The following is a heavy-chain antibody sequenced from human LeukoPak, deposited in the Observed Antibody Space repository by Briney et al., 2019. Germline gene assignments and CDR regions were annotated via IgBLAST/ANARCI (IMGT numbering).Heavy chain of an antibody. D-gene: IGHD6-13*01. V-gene: IGHV1-46*01. J-gene: IGHJ5*02. CDR2: INPSGGST. Sequence: ASVKVSCKASGYTFTSYYMHWVRQAPGQGLEWMGIINPSGGSTSYAQKFQGRVTMTRDTSTSTVYMELSSLRSEDTAVYYCARDRAAAGTGNWFDPWGQGILVTVSS. CDR1: GYTFTSYY. CDR3: ARDRAAAGTGNWFDP.